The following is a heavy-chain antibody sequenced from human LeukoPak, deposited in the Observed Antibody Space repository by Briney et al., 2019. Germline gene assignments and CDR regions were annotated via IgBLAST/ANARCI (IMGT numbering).Heavy chain of an antibody. Sequence: RASETLSLTCSVSGGSVNSYYWTWIRLPPGKGLEWIADVQHSGSTNYNPSLSRRVTVSLDTSNNAFSLRLNSVTAVDTATYFCARGTWSRSFDFWGQGALVTVSS. V-gene: IGHV4-59*02. J-gene: IGHJ4*02. CDR3: ARGTWSRSFDF. CDR2: VQHSGST. D-gene: IGHD1-26*01. CDR1: GGSVNSYY.